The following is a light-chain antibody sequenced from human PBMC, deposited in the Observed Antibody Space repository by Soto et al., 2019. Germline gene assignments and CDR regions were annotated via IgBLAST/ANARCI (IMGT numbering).Light chain of an antibody. J-gene: IGLJ3*02. CDR1: ISDVGGYNY. CDR2: DVN. V-gene: IGLV2-11*01. Sequence: QSALTQPRSVSGSPQQSVTISCTGTISDVGGYNYVSWYQQHPGKAPKLMIYDVNKRPSGVPDRFSGFKSGNTASLTISGLQAADEADYYCCSYAGGWVFGGGTKVTVL. CDR3: CSYAGGWV.